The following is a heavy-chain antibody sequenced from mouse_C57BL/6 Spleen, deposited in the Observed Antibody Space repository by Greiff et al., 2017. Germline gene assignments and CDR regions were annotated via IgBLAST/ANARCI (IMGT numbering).Heavy chain of an antibody. J-gene: IGHJ1*03. CDR1: GYTFTGYW. V-gene: IGHV1-9*01. CDR2: SLPGSGST. CDR3: ARVYYGGSYRYFDD. Sequence: QVQLQQSGAELMKPAASVKLSCKATGYTFTGYWLGWVKQRPGHGLEWIGESLPGSGSTNYNEKFKGKATFTADTSSNTAYMQLNFLTTENSAIYDCARVYYGGSYRYFDDWGKGTTVTVSS. D-gene: IGHD1-1*01.